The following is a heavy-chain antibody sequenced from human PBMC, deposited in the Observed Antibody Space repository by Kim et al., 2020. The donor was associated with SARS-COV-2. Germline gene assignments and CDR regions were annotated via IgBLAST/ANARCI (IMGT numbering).Heavy chain of an antibody. CDR3: ARGIDLGDAFDI. D-gene: IGHD2-15*01. Sequence: NYAQKLQGRVTMTTDTSTSTAYMELRSLRYDDTAVYYCARGIDLGDAFDIWGQGTMVTVSS. V-gene: IGHV1-18*01. J-gene: IGHJ3*02.